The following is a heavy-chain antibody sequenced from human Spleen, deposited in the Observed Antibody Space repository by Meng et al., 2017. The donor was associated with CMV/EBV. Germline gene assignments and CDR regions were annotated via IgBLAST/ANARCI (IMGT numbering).Heavy chain of an antibody. CDR1: GFNLVSNE. CDR2: INSDGSST. Sequence: GGSLRLSCAASGFNLVSNELNWVRQAPGKGLVWVSRINSDGSSTSYADSVKGRFTISRDNAKNTLYLQMNSLRAEDTAVYYCARDQEEQLADYWGQGTLVTVSS. V-gene: IGHV3-74*01. CDR3: ARDQEEQLADY. D-gene: IGHD6-6*01. J-gene: IGHJ4*02.